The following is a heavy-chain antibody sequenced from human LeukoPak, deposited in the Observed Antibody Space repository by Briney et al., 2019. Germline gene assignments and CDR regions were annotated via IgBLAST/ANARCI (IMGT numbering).Heavy chain of an antibody. Sequence: PGRSLRLSCAASGFTFSSYAMSWVRQAPGKGLEWVSAISGSGGSTYYADSVKGRFTISRDNSKNTLYLQMNSLRAEDTAVYYCAKQSYDSSGYDFDYWGQGTLVTVSS. CDR2: ISGSGGST. J-gene: IGHJ4*02. CDR3: AKQSYDSSGYDFDY. CDR1: GFTFSSYA. D-gene: IGHD3-22*01. V-gene: IGHV3-23*01.